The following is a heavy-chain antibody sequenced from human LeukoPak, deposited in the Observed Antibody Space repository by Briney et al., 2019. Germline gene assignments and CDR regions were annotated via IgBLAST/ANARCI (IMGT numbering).Heavy chain of an antibody. D-gene: IGHD1-1*01. CDR1: GGSISSGGYY. CDR2: VYTSGST. V-gene: IGHV4-61*02. CDR3: ARAIMATDYYYYYMDV. J-gene: IGHJ6*03. Sequence: SETLSLTCTVSGGSISSGGYYWSWIRQPAGKGLEWIGRVYTSGSTNYNPSLKSRVTISIDTSKNQFSLNLSSVTAADTAVYYCARAIMATDYYYYYMDVWGKGTTVTISS.